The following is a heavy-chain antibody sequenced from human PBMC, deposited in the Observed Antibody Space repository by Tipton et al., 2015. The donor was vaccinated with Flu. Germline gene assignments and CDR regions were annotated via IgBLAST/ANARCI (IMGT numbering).Heavy chain of an antibody. CDR2: IYSGGST. Sequence: SLRLSCAASGFTVSSNYMSWVRQAPGKGLEWVSVIYSGGSTYYADSVKGRFTISRDNSKNTLYLQMNSLRAEDTAVYYCASSPIVGIVDYWGQGTLVTVSS. CDR1: GFTVSSNY. J-gene: IGHJ4*02. V-gene: IGHV3-53*01. CDR3: ASSPIVGIVDY. D-gene: IGHD1-26*01.